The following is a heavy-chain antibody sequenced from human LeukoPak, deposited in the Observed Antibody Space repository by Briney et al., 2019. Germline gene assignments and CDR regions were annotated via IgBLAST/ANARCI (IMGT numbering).Heavy chain of an antibody. J-gene: IGHJ3*02. CDR2: IWYDGSNK. CDR3: ARPYYDSSGYYYWGNAFDI. V-gene: IGHV3-33*01. Sequence: PGGSLRLSCAASGFTFSSYGMHWVRQAPGKGLEWVAVIWYDGSNKYYADSVKGRFTISRDNSKNTLYLQMNSLRAEDTAAYYCARPYYDSSGYYYWGNAFDIWGQGTMVTVSS. CDR1: GFTFSSYG. D-gene: IGHD3-22*01.